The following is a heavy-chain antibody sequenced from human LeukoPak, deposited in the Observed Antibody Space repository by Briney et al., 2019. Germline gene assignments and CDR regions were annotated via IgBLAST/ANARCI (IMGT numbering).Heavy chain of an antibody. CDR2: ISAYNGNT. J-gene: IGHJ5*02. CDR3: ARAGETIFGAPNWFDP. CDR1: AYTFTDYY. Sequence: ASVKVSCKASAYTFTDYYVHWVRQAPGQGLEWMGWISAYNGNTNYAQKLQGRVTMTTDTSTSTAYMELRSLRSNDTAVYYCARAGETIFGAPNWFDPWGQGTLVTVSS. D-gene: IGHD3-3*01. V-gene: IGHV1-18*04.